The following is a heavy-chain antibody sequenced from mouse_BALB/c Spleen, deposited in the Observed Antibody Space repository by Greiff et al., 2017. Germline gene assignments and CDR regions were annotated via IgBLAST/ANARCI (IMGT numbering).Heavy chain of an antibody. CDR1: GYTFTSYW. Sequence: QVQLQQSGAELAKPRASVKMSCKASGYTFTSYWMHWVKQRPGQGLEWIGYINPSTGYTEYNQKFKDKATLTADKSSSTACMQLSSLTSEDSAVYYCARRRVDYWGQGTTLTVSS. J-gene: IGHJ2*01. V-gene: IGHV1-7*01. CDR3: ARRRVDY. CDR2: INPSTGYT.